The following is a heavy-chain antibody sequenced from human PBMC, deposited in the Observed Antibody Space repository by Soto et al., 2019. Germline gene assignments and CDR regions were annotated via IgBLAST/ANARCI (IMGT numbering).Heavy chain of an antibody. J-gene: IGHJ6*02. CDR3: ARGSTYNFWSGYIYYGMDV. D-gene: IGHD3-3*01. Sequence: SLRLSCAASGFKFSNYAMSWVRQAPGKGLERVSLISATGGGTYYADSVKGRFTISRDNSHNTLYLQVHSLTAEDTAVYYCARGSTYNFWSGYIYYGMDVWGQGTTVTVSS. CDR2: ISATGGGT. CDR1: GFKFSNYA. V-gene: IGHV3-23*01.